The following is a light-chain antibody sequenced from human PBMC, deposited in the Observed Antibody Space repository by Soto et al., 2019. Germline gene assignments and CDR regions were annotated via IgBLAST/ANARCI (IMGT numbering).Light chain of an antibody. CDR2: DVT. V-gene: IGLV2-11*01. Sequence: QSAVTPLPSVSGSPAQPATISCNGTSTDVGGYNYVSWYQQHPGKAPKLIIYDVTKRPSGVPDRFSGSKSGNTASLTISGLQAEDEADYYCATWDDSLNALYVFGTGTKVTVL. J-gene: IGLJ1*01. CDR1: STDVGGYNY. CDR3: ATWDDSLNALYV.